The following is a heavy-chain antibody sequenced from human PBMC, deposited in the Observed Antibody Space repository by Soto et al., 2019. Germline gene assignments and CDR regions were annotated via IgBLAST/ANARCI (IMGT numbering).Heavy chain of an antibody. J-gene: IGHJ3*02. V-gene: IGHV4-59*08. D-gene: IGHD6-13*01. CDR2: IYNSGRT. Sequence: PSETLSLTCTVSGGSISSYYWSWIRQPPGKGLEWIGYIYNSGRTNYNPTLKSRVTISVDTSKNQFSLNLSSVTAADTAVYYCARRYSSAFDIWGQGTMVT. CDR3: ARRYSSAFDI. CDR1: GGSISSYY.